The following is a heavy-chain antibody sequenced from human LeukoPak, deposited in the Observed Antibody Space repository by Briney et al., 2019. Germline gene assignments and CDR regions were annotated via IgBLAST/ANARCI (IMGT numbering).Heavy chain of an antibody. CDR3: ANHSSPYAFDI. V-gene: IGHV3-7*01. CDR2: IKEDGSDK. J-gene: IGHJ3*02. Sequence: GGSLRLSCAASGFTFRNYWMTWVRQAPGKGLEWVANIKEDGSDKYYVDSVKGRFTISRDNAKNSVFLQMNSLRAEDTAVYYCANHSSPYAFDIWGQGTMVTVSS. CDR1: GFTFRNYW.